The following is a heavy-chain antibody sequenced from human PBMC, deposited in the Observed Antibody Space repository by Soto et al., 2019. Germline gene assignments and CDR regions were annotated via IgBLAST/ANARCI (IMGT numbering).Heavy chain of an antibody. CDR2: ISYDGSNK. V-gene: IGHV3-30*18. CDR3: AKDETYYYDSSGYYPFFGY. J-gene: IGHJ4*02. Sequence: TGGSLRLSCAASGFTFSSYGMHWVRQAPGKGLEWVAVISYDGSNKYYADSVKGRFTISRDNSKNTLYLQMNSLRAEDTAVYYCAKDETYYYDSSGYYPFFGYWGQGTLDTVSS. D-gene: IGHD3-22*01. CDR1: GFTFSSYG.